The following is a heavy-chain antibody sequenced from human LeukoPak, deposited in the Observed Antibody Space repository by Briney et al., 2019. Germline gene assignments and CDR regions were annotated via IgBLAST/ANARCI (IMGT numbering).Heavy chain of an antibody. CDR2: IRSKAYGGTT. CDR3: TLGNYYDSSGYYPFFDY. CDR1: GFTFSSYA. D-gene: IGHD3-22*01. Sequence: GGSLRLSCATSGFTFSSYAMSRVRQAPGKGLEWVGFIRSKAYGGTTEYAASVKGRFTISRDDSKSIAYLQMNSLKTEDTAVYYCTLGNYYDSSGYYPFFDYWGQGTLVTVSS. J-gene: IGHJ4*02. V-gene: IGHV3-49*04.